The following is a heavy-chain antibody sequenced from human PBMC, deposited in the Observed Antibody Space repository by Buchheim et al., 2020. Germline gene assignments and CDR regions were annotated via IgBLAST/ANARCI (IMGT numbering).Heavy chain of an antibody. J-gene: IGHJ2*01. CDR3: ARNRDNNSGYYSFWYFDV. CDR1: GLTFSDYY. CDR2: ISRTGGTV. Sequence: QVELVESGGDLVKPGGSLRLSCTASGLTFSDYYMSWIRQAPGKGPEWVSYISRTGGTVYYADSVKGRFTISRDNAKNELYLQMNGLRAEDTAVYYCARNRDNNSGYYSFWYFDVGGRVTL. V-gene: IGHV3-11*01. D-gene: IGHD3-22*01.